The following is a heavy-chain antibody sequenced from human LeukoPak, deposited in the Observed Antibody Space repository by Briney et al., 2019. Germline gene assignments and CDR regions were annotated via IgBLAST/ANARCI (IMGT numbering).Heavy chain of an antibody. V-gene: IGHV1-2*02. J-gene: IGHJ4*02. Sequence: ASVKVSCKASGYTFTGYYMHWVRQVPGQGLEWMGWINPNSGGTNYAQKFQGRVTMTRDTSISTTYMELRMLRSDDTAAYYSACQGGSVTTNLYFFDYGGQGTLVTVSS. D-gene: IGHD4-11*01. CDR2: INPNSGGT. CDR1: GYTFTGYY. CDR3: ACQGGSVTTNLYFFDY.